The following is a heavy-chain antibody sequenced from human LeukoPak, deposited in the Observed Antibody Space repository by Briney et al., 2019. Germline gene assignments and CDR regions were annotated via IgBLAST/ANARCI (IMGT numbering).Heavy chain of an antibody. J-gene: IGHJ4*02. D-gene: IGHD2-2*01. CDR2: IWYDGSNK. V-gene: IGHV3-33*08. Sequence: GGSLRLSCAASGFTFSSYAMSWVRQAPGKGLEWVAVIWYDGSNKYYADSVKGRFTISRDNSKNTLYLQMNSLRAEDTAVYYCASDIVVVPAGTFDYWGQGTLVTVSS. CDR3: ASDIVVVPAGTFDY. CDR1: GFTFSSYA.